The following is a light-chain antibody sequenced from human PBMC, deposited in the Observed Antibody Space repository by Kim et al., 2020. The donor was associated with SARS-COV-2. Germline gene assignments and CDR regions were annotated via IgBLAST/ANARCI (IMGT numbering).Light chain of an antibody. CDR3: MQALHTPYT. Sequence: DTVMTQSPLSLPVTPGEPASISCRSSQSLLHSNGYNYLDWYLQKPGQSPQLLIYLGSNRASGVPDRFSGSGSGTDFTLKISRVEAEDVGVYYCMQALHTPYTFGQGPKLEI. V-gene: IGKV2-28*01. CDR1: QSLLHSNGYNY. J-gene: IGKJ2*01. CDR2: LGS.